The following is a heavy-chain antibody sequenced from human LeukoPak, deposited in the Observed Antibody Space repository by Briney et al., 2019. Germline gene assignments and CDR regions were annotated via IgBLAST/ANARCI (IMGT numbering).Heavy chain of an antibody. CDR3: ASFNWNAKVFDY. Sequence: ASVKVSCKASGYTFSNYGISWVRQAPGQGLEWAGWIRGDNGNTNYAQKFQGRVTITADKSTSTAYMELSSLRSEDTAVYYCASFNWNAKVFDYWGQGTLVTVSS. D-gene: IGHD1-1*01. CDR2: IRGDNGNT. CDR1: GYTFSNYG. V-gene: IGHV1-18*01. J-gene: IGHJ4*02.